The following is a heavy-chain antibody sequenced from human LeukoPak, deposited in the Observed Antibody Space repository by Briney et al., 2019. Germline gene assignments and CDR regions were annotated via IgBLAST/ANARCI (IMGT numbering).Heavy chain of an antibody. CDR1: GYTFTSED. J-gene: IGHJ5*02. Sequence: ASVKVSCKASGYTFTSEDINWVRQAPGQGLEWMGWISAYNGNTNYAQKLQGRVTMTTDTSTSTAYMELRSLRSDDTVVYYCARDWCSSTSCYQNWFDPWGQGTLVTVSS. CDR2: ISAYNGNT. D-gene: IGHD2-2*01. V-gene: IGHV1-18*01. CDR3: ARDWCSSTSCYQNWFDP.